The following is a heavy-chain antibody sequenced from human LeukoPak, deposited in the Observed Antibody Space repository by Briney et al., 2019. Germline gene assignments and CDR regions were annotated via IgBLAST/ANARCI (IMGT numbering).Heavy chain of an antibody. J-gene: IGHJ4*02. CDR2: INHSGST. D-gene: IGHD2-2*01. V-gene: IGHV4-34*01. CDR3: ARGGVECSSTSCYRRFDY. CDR1: GGSFSGYY. Sequence: PSETLSLTCAVYGGSFSGYYWSWIRQPPGKGLEWIGEINHSGSTNYNPSLKSRVTISVDTSKNQFSLKLSSVTAADTAVYYCARGGVECSSTSCYRRFDYWGQGTLVTVSS.